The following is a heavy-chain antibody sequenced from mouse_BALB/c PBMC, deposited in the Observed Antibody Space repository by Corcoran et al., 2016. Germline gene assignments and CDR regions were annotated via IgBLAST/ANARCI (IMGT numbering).Heavy chain of an antibody. J-gene: IGHJ4*01. CDR2: IDPANGNT. V-gene: IGHV14-3*02. D-gene: IGHD2-3*01. CDR3: ARRGYYAAMDY. Sequence: EVQLQQSGAELVKPGASVKLSCTASGFNIKDTYMHWVKQRPEQGLEWIGRIDPANGNTKYDPKFQGKATITADTSSNTAYLQLSSLTSEDTAVYYCARRGYYAAMDYRGQGTSVTVSS. CDR1: GFNIKDTY.